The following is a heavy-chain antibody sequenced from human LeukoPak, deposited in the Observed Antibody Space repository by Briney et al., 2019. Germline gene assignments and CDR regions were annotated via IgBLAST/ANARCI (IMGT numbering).Heavy chain of an antibody. J-gene: IGHJ4*02. CDR2: IWYDGSNK. CDR1: GFTFNNYG. V-gene: IGHV3-33*01. CDR3: ARLYAGTRPPDY. Sequence: GRSLRLSCAASGFTFNNYGMHWVRQAPGKGLEWVAVIWYDGSNKYYADSVKGRFTISRDNSKNTLYLQMSSLRAEDTAVYYCARLYAGTRPPDYWGQGTLVTVSS. D-gene: IGHD3-10*01.